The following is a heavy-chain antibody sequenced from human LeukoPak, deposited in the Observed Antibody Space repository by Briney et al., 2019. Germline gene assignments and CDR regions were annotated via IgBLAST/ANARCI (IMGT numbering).Heavy chain of an antibody. V-gene: IGHV3-7*01. CDR2: IKQDGSEK. Sequence: GGSLRLSCAASGFTFSSYWMSWVRQAPGKGLEWVANIKQDGSEKYYADSVKGRVTISRDNAKNSLYLQMNSLRAEDTAVYYCAREVYGGNSLGWFDPWGQGTLVTVSS. CDR3: AREVYGGNSLGWFDP. J-gene: IGHJ5*02. D-gene: IGHD4-23*01. CDR1: GFTFSSYW.